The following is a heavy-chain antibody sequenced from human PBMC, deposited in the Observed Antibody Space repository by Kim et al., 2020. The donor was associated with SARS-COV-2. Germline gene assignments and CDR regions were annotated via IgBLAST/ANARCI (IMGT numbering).Heavy chain of an antibody. CDR3: ARRGYSYGFPTLSFDY. J-gene: IGHJ4*02. CDR2: INHSGST. CDR1: GGSFSGYY. D-gene: IGHD5-18*01. V-gene: IGHV4-34*01. Sequence: SETLSLTCAVYGGSFSGYYWSWIRQPPGKGLEWIGEINHSGSTNYNPSLKSRVTISVDTSKNQFSLKLSSVTAADTAVYYCARRGYSYGFPTLSFDYWGQGTLVTVSS.